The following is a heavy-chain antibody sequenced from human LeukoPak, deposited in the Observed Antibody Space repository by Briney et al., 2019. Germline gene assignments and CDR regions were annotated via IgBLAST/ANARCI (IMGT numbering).Heavy chain of an antibody. CDR2: IYYSGST. V-gene: IGHV4-39*01. Sequence: SETLSLTCTVSGGSISSSTYYWGWIRQPPGKGLEWIGSIYYSGSTYYNPSLKGRVMISVDTSKNQFSLSFVTAADTAVYYCARHSRGPAAGPAFDYWGQGTLVTVSS. CDR1: GGSISSSTYY. D-gene: IGHD6-13*01. J-gene: IGHJ4*02. CDR3: ARHSRGPAAGPAFDY.